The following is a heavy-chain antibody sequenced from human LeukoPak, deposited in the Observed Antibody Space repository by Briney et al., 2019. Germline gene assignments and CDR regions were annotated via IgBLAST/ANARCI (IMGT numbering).Heavy chain of an antibody. D-gene: IGHD2-2*01. CDR2: ISSSSSYI. CDR1: GSTFSSYS. V-gene: IGHV3-21*01. CDR3: ARVVPAAMGDY. J-gene: IGHJ4*02. Sequence: PGGSLRLSCAASGSTFSSYSMNWVRQAPGKGLEWVSSISSSSSYIYYADSVKGRFTISRDNAKNSLYLQMNSLRAEDTAVYYCARVVPAAMGDYWGQGTLVTVSS.